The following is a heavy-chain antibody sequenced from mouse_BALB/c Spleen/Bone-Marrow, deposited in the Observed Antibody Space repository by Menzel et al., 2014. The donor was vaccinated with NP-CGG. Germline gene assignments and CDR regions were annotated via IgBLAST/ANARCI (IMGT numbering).Heavy chain of an antibody. CDR2: IRLKSNNYAT. D-gene: IGHD1-3*01. Sequence: EVQRVESGGGLVQPGGSMKLSCVASGFTFSNYWMNWVRQSPEKGLEWVAEIRLKSNNYATHYAESVKGRFTISRDDSKSSVYLQMNNLRAEDTGNYYCTRSGSGYAMDYWGQGTSVTVSS. CDR1: GFTFSNYW. J-gene: IGHJ4*01. CDR3: TRSGSGYAMDY. V-gene: IGHV6-6*02.